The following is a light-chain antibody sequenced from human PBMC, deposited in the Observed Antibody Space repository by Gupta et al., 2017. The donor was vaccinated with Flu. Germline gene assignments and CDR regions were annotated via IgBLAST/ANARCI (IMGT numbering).Light chain of an antibody. CDR3: QQDTNWPLT. J-gene: IGKJ4*01. CDR1: QSLNNN. Sequence: EIVMTQFPATLSLSPGERATLSCRASQSLNNNFLAWYQQKPGQAPRLLISDASTRATGIPARFSGSGSGTDFTLTISSLQSEDFAVYYCQQDTNWPLTFGGGTKVEIK. CDR2: DAS. V-gene: IGKV3-15*01.